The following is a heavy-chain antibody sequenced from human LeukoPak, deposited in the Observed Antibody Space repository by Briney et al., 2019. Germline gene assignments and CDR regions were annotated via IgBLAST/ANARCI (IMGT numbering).Heavy chain of an antibody. J-gene: IGHJ4*02. Sequence: GESLKISCKGSGYSFTSYWIGWVRQMPGRGLEWMGIIYPGDSDTRYSPSFQGQVTISADKSISTAYLQWSSLKASDTAMYYCARYYLYDSSGYPPYYFDYWGQGTLVTVSS. CDR3: ARYYLYDSSGYPPYYFDY. CDR1: GYSFTSYW. CDR2: IYPGDSDT. V-gene: IGHV5-51*01. D-gene: IGHD3-22*01.